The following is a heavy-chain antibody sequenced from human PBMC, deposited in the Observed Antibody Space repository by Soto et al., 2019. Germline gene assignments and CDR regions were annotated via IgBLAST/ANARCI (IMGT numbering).Heavy chain of an antibody. CDR2: ISAHNGNT. D-gene: IGHD1-1*01. Sequence: QVHLVQSGAEVKKPGASVKVSCKGSGYGFTTYGITWVRQAPGQGLEWMAWISAHNGNTNYAQKLQGRVTVTRDTSTSTAYMELRSLRSDDTAVYYCARGRYGDYWGQGVLVTVSS. V-gene: IGHV1-18*01. CDR3: ARGRYGDY. J-gene: IGHJ4*02. CDR1: GYGFTTYG.